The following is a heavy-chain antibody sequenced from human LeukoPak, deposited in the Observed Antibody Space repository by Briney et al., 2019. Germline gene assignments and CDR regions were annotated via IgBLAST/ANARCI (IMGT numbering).Heavy chain of an antibody. CDR1: GFTFSSYS. J-gene: IGHJ4*02. V-gene: IGHV3-48*04. CDR2: ISSSGSTI. D-gene: IGHD5-24*01. CDR3: ARDLLSRMATGVGFDY. Sequence: GGSLRLSCAASGFTFSSYSMNWVRQAPGKGLEWVSYISSSGSTIYYADSVKGRFTISRDNAKNSLYLQMNSLRAEDTAVYYCARDLLSRMATGVGFDYWGQGTLVTVSS.